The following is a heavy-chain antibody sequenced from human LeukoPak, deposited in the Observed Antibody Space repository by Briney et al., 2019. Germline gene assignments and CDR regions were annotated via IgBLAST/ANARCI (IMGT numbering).Heavy chain of an antibody. J-gene: IGHJ4*02. D-gene: IGHD3-9*01. Sequence: SETLSLTCAVYGGSFSGYCWSWIRQPPGKGLEWIGEINHSGSTNYNPSLKSRVTISVDTSKNQFSLKLSSVTAADTAVYYCARGYYDILTGYPTDLYYFGYWGQGTLVTVSS. V-gene: IGHV4-34*01. CDR1: GGSFSGYC. CDR2: INHSGST. CDR3: ARGYYDILTGYPTDLYYFGY.